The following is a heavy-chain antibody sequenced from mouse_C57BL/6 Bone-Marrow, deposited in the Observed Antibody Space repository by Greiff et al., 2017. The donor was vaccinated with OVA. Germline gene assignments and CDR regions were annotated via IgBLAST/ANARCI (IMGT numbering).Heavy chain of an antibody. CDR3: ARDAPYYYGSSGYAMDY. CDR2: IDPSDSYT. CDR1: GYTFTSYW. V-gene: IGHV1-69*01. Sequence: QVQLQQPGAELVMPGASVKLSCKASGYTFTSYWMHWVKQRPGQGLEWIGEIDPSDSYTNYNQKFKGKSTLTVDKSSSTAYMQLSSLTSEDSAVSYCARDAPYYYGSSGYAMDYWGQGTSVTVSS. D-gene: IGHD1-1*01. J-gene: IGHJ4*01.